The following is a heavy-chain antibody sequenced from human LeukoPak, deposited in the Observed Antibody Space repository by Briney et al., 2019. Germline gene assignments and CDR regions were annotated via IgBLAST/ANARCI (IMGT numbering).Heavy chain of an antibody. CDR1: GFTFSSYG. CDR3: AKDRGRAFDI. Sequence: GGSLRLSCAASGFTFSSYGMHWVRQAPGKGPEWVSGISGSGGSTYYADSVKGRFTISRDNSKNTLDLKMNSLRVEDTAVYYCAKDRGRAFDIWGQGTMVTVSS. CDR2: ISGSGGST. D-gene: IGHD3-16*01. V-gene: IGHV3-23*01. J-gene: IGHJ3*02.